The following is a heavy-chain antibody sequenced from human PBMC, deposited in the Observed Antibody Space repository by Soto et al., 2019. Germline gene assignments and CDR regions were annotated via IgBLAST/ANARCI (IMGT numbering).Heavy chain of an antibody. Sequence: PSETLSLTCAVSGDSIGSSNWWSWVRQPPGKGLEWIGEIYHSGATNYSPSLKSRVTISLDMSNNQFSLKLSSVTAADTAVYYCAGMRLSIAVAAPRNWFDPWGQG. V-gene: IGHV4-4*02. D-gene: IGHD6-19*01. J-gene: IGHJ5*02. CDR3: AGMRLSIAVAAPRNWFDP. CDR1: GDSIGSSNW. CDR2: IYHSGAT.